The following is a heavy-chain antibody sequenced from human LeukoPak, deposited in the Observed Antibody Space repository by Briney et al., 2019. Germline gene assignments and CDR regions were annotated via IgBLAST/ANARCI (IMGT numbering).Heavy chain of an antibody. CDR3: ARDPWDDVSGFSGDY. V-gene: IGHV3-30-3*01. CDR2: ISYDGSNK. D-gene: IGHD3-22*01. CDR1: GFTFNTYA. J-gene: IGHJ4*02. Sequence: GGSLRLSCVASGFTFNTYAIHWVRQAPGKGLEWVAVISYDGSNKYYEDSVKGRFTISRDNAKNSLYLEMNSLRDEDTAVYYCARDPWDDVSGFSGDYWGQGTLVSVSS.